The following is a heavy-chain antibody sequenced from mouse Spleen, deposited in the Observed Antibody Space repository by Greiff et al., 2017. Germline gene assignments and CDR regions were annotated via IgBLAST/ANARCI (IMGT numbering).Heavy chain of an antibody. V-gene: IGHV2-9*02. J-gene: IGHJ3*01. CDR3: ARAHYYGSSYGAY. CDR1: GFSLTSYG. D-gene: IGHD1-1*01. CDR2: IWAGGST. Sequence: VNVVESGPGLVAPSQSLSITCTVSGFSLTSYGVHWVRQPPGKGLEWLGVIWAGGSTNYNSALMSRLSISKDNSKSQVFLKMNSLQTDDTAMYYCARAHYYGSSYGAYWGQGTLVTVSA.